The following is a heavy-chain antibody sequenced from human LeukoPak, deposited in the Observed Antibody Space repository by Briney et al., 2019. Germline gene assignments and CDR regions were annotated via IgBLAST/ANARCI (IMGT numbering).Heavy chain of an antibody. J-gene: IGHJ4*02. CDR3: ARVRGKAGTWPYYFDY. Sequence: SETLSLTCAVSGGSISSSNWWSWVRQPPGKGLEWIGEIYHSGSTNYNPSPKSRVTISVDKSKNQFSLKLSSVTAADTAVYYCARVRGKAGTWPYYFDYWGQGTLVTVSS. D-gene: IGHD6-13*01. CDR1: GGSISSSNW. V-gene: IGHV4-4*02. CDR2: IYHSGST.